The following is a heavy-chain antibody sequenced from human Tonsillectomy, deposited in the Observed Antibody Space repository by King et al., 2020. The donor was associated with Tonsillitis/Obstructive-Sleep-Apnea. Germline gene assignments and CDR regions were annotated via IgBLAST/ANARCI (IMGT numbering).Heavy chain of an antibody. D-gene: IGHD5-18*01. CDR1: GFTVGSKN. Sequence: ESQLVQSGGGLVQPGGSLRLSCAASGFTVGSKNMSWVSQVPGKGLEWVSLIHRGGSTDDADPVKGRFSISRDNSKNTVYLQMNSLPAEETAMYYCGRGYGHYWGQGTLVTVST. J-gene: IGHJ4*02. V-gene: IGHV3-66*01. CDR2: IHRGGST. CDR3: GRGYGHY.